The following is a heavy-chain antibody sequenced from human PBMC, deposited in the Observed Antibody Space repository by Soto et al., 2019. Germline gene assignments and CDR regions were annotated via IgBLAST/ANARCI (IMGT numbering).Heavy chain of an antibody. CDR3: ARDSMGAQGADH. J-gene: IGHJ4*01. Sequence: QVQLVQSGAEVKRPGSSVKVSCESSGDTFNSYVISWVRQAPGQGLEWMGGIIPILAVTHYAQKFQGRVTISALSSTGTAYMELTNLGFEDTSLYYCARDSMGAQGADHWGHGTLMTVSS. CDR2: IIPILAVT. CDR1: GDTFNSYV. V-gene: IGHV1-69*09. D-gene: IGHD3-16*01.